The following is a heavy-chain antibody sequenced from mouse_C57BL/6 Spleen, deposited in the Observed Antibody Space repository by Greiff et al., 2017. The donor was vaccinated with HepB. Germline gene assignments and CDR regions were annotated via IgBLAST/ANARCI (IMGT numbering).Heavy chain of an antibody. CDR1: GYTFTSYW. J-gene: IGHJ2*01. Sequence: VQLQQSGAELVKPGASVKMSCKASGYTFTSYWITWVKQRPGQGLEWIGDIYPGSGSTNYNEKFKSKATLTVDTSSSTAYMQLSSLTSEDSAVYYCARRDGNYEGYFDYWGQGTTLTVSS. D-gene: IGHD2-1*01. CDR2: IYPGSGST. V-gene: IGHV1-55*01. CDR3: ARRDGNYEGYFDY.